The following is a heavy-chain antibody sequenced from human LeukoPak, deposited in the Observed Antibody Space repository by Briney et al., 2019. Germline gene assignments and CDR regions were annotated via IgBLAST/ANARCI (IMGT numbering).Heavy chain of an antibody. CDR2: IAWDDDK. CDR3: ARIRYDSSGYPPNFDY. Sequence: SGPALVKPTQTLTLTCTFSGFSLSTSGMCVSWIRQPPGKALEWLARIAWDDDKYYSTSLKTRLTISKDTSKNQVVLTTTNMDPVDTATYYCARIRYDSSGYPPNFDYWGQGTLVTVSS. V-gene: IGHV2-70*11. CDR1: GFSLSTSGMC. D-gene: IGHD3-22*01. J-gene: IGHJ4*02.